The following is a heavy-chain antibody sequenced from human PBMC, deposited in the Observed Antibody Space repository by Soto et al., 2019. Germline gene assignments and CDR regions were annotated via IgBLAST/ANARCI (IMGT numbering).Heavy chain of an antibody. D-gene: IGHD3-10*01. CDR3: ARDLMGSGDHFDY. V-gene: IGHV1-18*01. Sequence: ASVKVSCKASGYTFTSYGISWVRQAPGQGLEWMGWISAYNGNTNYAQKLQGRVTMTTDTSTSPAYMELRSLRFDDTAVYYCARDLMGSGDHFDYWGQGTLVTVS. CDR2: ISAYNGNT. J-gene: IGHJ4*02. CDR1: GYTFTSYG.